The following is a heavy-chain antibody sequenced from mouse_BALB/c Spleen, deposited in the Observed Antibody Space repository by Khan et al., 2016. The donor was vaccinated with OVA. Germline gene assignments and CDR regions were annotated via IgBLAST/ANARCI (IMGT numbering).Heavy chain of an antibody. CDR3: ARDYGSLYWYFDV. D-gene: IGHD1-1*01. CDR2: IYYSGTV. J-gene: IGHJ1*01. CDR1: GISITSGNYR. V-gene: IGHV3-5*02. Sequence: EVQLVESGPGLVKPSQTVSLTCTVTGISITSGNYRWSWIRQFPGNNLEWIGNIYYSGTVTYNPFLTSRTTITRDTSKNQFFLEMNSLTAEDTATYYCARDYGSLYWYFDVWGAGTMVTVSS.